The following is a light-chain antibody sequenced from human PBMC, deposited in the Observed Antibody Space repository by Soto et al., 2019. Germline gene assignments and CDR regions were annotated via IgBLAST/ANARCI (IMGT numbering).Light chain of an antibody. J-gene: IGLJ1*01. V-gene: IGLV2-11*01. CDR1: NSDVGGYNS. CDR2: SVT. CDR3: CSYAGSSTNYV. Sequence: QPVLTQPRSVSGSPGQSVTISCSGTNSDVGGYNSVAWYQQKPGEAPKLLLYSVTKRPSGVPDRFSGSKSGNMASLIISGLQAEDEADYYCCSYAGSSTNYVFGTGTKVTVL.